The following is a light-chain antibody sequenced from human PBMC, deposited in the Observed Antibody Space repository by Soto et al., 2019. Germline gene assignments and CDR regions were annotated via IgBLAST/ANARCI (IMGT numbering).Light chain of an antibody. V-gene: IGKV1-39*01. CDR1: QSISTY. J-gene: IGKJ1*01. Sequence: DIQMTQSPSSLSASVGDRVTITCRASQSISTYLNWYQHKPGKAPDPLIYAASSLQRGVASRFSGSGSGTDFSLTISSLQREDFATYYCQQSYSTPRTFGQGTKVEIK. CDR2: AAS. CDR3: QQSYSTPRT.